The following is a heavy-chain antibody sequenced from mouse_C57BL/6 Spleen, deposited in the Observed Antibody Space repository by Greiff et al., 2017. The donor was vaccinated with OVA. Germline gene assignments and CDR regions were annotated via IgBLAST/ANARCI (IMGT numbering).Heavy chain of an antibody. J-gene: IGHJ2*01. Sequence: EVKLVESGGGLVQPGGSLKLSCAASGFTFSDYYMYWVRQTPEKRLEWVAYISNGGGSTYYPDTVKGRFTISRDNAKNTLYLQMSRLKSEDTAMYYCARHEGGLDYWGQGTTLTVSS. CDR2: ISNGGGST. D-gene: IGHD3-3*01. V-gene: IGHV5-12*01. CDR1: GFTFSDYY. CDR3: ARHEGGLDY.